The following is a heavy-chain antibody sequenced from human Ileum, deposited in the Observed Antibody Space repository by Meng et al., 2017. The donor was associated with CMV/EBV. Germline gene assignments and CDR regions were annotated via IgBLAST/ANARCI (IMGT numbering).Heavy chain of an antibody. V-gene: IGHV7-4-1*02. D-gene: IGHD1-26*01. CDR3: ARDGLSGRYFDY. J-gene: IGHJ4*02. CDR2: INTNTGNT. Sequence: SCKAYGYNVASNKMIWVRQAPGQGTEWRGWINTNTGNTTYAQGFTGRFVFSLDTSVSTTYLQISSLKAEDTAVYYCARDGLSGRYFDYWGQGTLVTVSS. CDR1: GYNVASNK.